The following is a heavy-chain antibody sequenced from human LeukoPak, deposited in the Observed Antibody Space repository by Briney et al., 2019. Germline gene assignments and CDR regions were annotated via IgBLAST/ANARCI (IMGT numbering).Heavy chain of an antibody. D-gene: IGHD3-10*01. CDR1: EFTFSSYW. CDR3: TRDITLTRGGRSDY. J-gene: IGHJ4*02. Sequence: GGSLRLSCAASEFTFSSYWMYWVRQAPGKGLVWVSRINSDGKTTNYADSVKGRFTISRDNAKNTLYLQMNSLRAEDTAVYYCTRDITLTRGGRSDYWGQGTLVTVSA. V-gene: IGHV3-74*01. CDR2: INSDGKTT.